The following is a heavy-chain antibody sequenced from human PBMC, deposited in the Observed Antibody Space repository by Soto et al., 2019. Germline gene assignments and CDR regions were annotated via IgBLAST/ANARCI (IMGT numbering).Heavy chain of an antibody. CDR1: GYNFTTYW. D-gene: IGHD6-6*01. CDR2: IYPGDSNT. Sequence: GEYLKISCKGSGYNFTTYWIGWVRQMPGKGLEWMGIIYPGDSNTRYSPSFQGQVTISADKSISIAYLQWNRLKASDTAMYYCARRSRSSITNMDFWAQGTTVSVSS. J-gene: IGHJ6*02. CDR3: ARRSRSSITNMDF. V-gene: IGHV5-51*01.